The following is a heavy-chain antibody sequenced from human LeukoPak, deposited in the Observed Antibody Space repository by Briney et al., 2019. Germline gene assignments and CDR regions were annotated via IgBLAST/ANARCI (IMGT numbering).Heavy chain of an antibody. CDR2: IWYDGSNK. CDR1: GFTFSSYG. Sequence: SGGSLRLSCAASGFTFSSYGMHWVRQAPGKGLERVAVIWYDGSNKYYADSVKGRFTISRDNSKNTLYLQMNSLRAEDTAVYYCARDQSDIAAAGTFDYWGQGTLVTVSS. J-gene: IGHJ4*02. V-gene: IGHV3-33*01. CDR3: ARDQSDIAAAGTFDY. D-gene: IGHD6-13*01.